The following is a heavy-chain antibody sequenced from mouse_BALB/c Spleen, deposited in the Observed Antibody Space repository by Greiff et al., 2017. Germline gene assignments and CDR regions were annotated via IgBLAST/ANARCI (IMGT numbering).Heavy chain of an antibody. CDR2: IDPANGNT. Sequence: VQLQQSGAELVKPGASVKLSCTASGFNINDTYMHWVKQRPEQGLEWIGRIDPANGNTKYDPKFQGKATITADTSSNTAYLQLSSLTSEDTAVYYCASYYRYDGRDYWGQGTTLTVSS. D-gene: IGHD2-14*01. J-gene: IGHJ2*01. CDR3: ASYYRYDGRDY. CDR1: GFNINDTY. V-gene: IGHV14-3*02.